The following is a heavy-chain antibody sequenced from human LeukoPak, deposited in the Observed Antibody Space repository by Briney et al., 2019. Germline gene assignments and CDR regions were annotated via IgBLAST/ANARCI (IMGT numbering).Heavy chain of an antibody. D-gene: IGHD6-19*01. V-gene: IGHV3-23*01. CDR2: ISGRGSDT. CDR1: GFTFSSFA. Sequence: GGSLRLSCAASGFTFSSFAMSWVRQAPGKGLEWVSTISGRGSDTYSADSVKGRFTISRDNSKNTLFLLMNSLRAEDTAVYYCAKFSVDVVYYFDYWGQGTLVTVSS. J-gene: IGHJ4*02. CDR3: AKFSVDVVYYFDY.